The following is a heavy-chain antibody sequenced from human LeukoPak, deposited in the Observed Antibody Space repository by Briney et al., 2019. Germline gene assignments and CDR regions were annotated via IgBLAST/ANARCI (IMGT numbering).Heavy chain of an antibody. Sequence: ASVNVSFKASGYTFTGYYMHWVRQAPGQGLEWMGRINPNSGGTNYAQKFQGRITMTRDTSISTAYMEPSRLRSDDTAVYYCARGSGPNWFDPWGQGTLVTVSS. J-gene: IGHJ5*02. V-gene: IGHV1-2*06. CDR3: ARGSGPNWFDP. CDR2: INPNSGGT. D-gene: IGHD6-25*01. CDR1: GYTFTGYY.